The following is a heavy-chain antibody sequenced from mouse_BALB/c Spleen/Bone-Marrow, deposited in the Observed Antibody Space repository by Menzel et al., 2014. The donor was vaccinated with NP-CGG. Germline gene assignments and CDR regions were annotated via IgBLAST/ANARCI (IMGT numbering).Heavy chain of an antibody. CDR2: IHPGSGNT. J-gene: IGHJ3*01. V-gene: IGHV1-15*01. Sequence: GHLVESGAELVRPGASVKLSCKALGFTFTDYEMHWVKQTPVNGLEWIGAIHPGSGNTAYNQKFKGKATLTADKSSSTAYMELSSLTSEDSAVYYCIRGNYRYSWFAYWGQGTLVTVSA. CDR1: GFTFTDYE. D-gene: IGHD2-14*01. CDR3: IRGNYRYSWFAY.